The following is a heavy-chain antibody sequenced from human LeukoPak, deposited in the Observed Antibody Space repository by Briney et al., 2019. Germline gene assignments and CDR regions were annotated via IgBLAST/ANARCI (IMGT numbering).Heavy chain of an antibody. CDR3: AAFGPYYYGSGSSKGGEL. J-gene: IGHJ4*02. V-gene: IGHV1-69*04. D-gene: IGHD3-10*01. Sequence: SVKVSCKASGGTFSSYAISWVRQAPGQGLEWMGRIIPILGIANYAQKFQGRVTITADKSTSTAYMELSSLRSEDTAVYYCAAFGPYYYGSGSSKGGELWGQGTLVTVSS. CDR2: IIPILGIA. CDR1: GGTFSSYA.